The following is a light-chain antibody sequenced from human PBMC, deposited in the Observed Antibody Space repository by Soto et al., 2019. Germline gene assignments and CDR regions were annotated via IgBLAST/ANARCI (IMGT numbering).Light chain of an antibody. V-gene: IGLV1-44*01. J-gene: IGLJ2*01. Sequence: QSVLTQPPSASGTPGQRVTISCSGSSSNIGRNTVNWYQQVPGTAPKLLIYSNNQRPSGVPDRFSGSKSGTSASLAISGLQSEDEADYYCAAWDDSLNGPVFGGGTKVTVL. CDR2: SNN. CDR3: AAWDDSLNGPV. CDR1: SSNIGRNT.